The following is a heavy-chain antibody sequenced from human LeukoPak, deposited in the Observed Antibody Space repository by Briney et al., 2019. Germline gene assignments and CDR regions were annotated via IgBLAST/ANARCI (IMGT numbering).Heavy chain of an antibody. CDR1: GYTFTSYA. CDR2: INDGDGNT. Sequence: GESLKISCKASGYTFTSYAVHWVRRAPGQSLEWMGYINDGDGNTKYSQEFQGRVTITRDTSASIVYMELSSLSSEDTAVYYCARRVGKPQILDYWGQGTLVTVSS. J-gene: IGHJ4*02. V-gene: IGHV1-3*03. D-gene: IGHD2-2*01. CDR3: ARRVGKPQILDY.